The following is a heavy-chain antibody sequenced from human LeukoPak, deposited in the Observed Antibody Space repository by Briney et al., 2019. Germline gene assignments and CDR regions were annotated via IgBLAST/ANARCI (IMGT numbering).Heavy chain of an antibody. CDR3: ATVARDYYYYYGMDV. CDR1: GGSISSSSYY. CDR2: IYYSEST. D-gene: IGHD4-23*01. Sequence: SETLSLTCPVSGGSISSSSYYWGWIRQPPGKGLEWIRSIYYSESTYYNPSLKSRVTISVDTSKNQFSLKLSSVTAADTAVYYCATVARDYYYYYGMDVWGQGTTVTVSS. J-gene: IGHJ6*02. V-gene: IGHV4-39*01.